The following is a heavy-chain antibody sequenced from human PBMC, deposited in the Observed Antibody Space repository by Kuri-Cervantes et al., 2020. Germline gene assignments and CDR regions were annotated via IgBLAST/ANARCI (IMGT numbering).Heavy chain of an antibody. V-gene: IGHV1-46*01. CDR1: GYTFTSYF. CDR2: INPSGGST. Sequence: ASVKVSCKASGYTFTSYFMHWVRQAPGQGLEWMGIINPSGGSTSYAQKFQGRVTMTRDTSTSTVYMELSRLRSDDTAVYYCARGVVGATGAFDIWGQGTMVTVSS. J-gene: IGHJ3*02. D-gene: IGHD1-26*01. CDR3: ARGVVGATGAFDI.